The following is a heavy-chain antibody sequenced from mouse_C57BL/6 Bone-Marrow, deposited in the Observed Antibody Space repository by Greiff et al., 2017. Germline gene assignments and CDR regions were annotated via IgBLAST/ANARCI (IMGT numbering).Heavy chain of an antibody. D-gene: IGHD1-1*01. CDR2: ISYDGSN. Sequence: EVQLQESGPGLVKPSQSLSLTCSVTGYSITSGYYWNWIRQFPGNKLEWMGYISYDGSNNYNPSLKNRISITRDTSKNQFFLKLNSVTTEDTATYYCAGFITTVVPYFDYWGQGTTLTVSS. V-gene: IGHV3-6*01. CDR1: GYSITSGYY. J-gene: IGHJ2*01. CDR3: AGFITTVVPYFDY.